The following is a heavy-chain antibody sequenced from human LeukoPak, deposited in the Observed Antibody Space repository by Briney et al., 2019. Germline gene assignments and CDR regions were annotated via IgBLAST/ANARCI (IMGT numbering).Heavy chain of an antibody. D-gene: IGHD1-14*01. J-gene: IGHJ4*02. V-gene: IGHV3-33*01. Sequence: PGRSLRLSCIASGFTLSHHGMHWVRQPPGKGLEWVAFVRYDGSEKYYADSVKGRFTVSRDNSNNALDLQMNTLTDEDTAVSYCARALSSTGGSYYFDSWGQGTLVTVSS. CDR2: VRYDGSEK. CDR3: ARALSSTGGSYYFDS. CDR1: GFTLSHHG.